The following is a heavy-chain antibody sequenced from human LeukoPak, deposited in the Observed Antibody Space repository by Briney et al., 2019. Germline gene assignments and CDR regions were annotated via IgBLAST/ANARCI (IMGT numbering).Heavy chain of an antibody. CDR2: IYPGDSDT. CDR3: ARHSGSYYYYYYMDV. D-gene: IGHD1-26*01. V-gene: IGHV5-51*01. CDR1: GYSFTSYW. J-gene: IGHJ6*03. Sequence: GESLKISCKGSGYSFTSYWIGWVRQMPGKGLEWMGIIYPGDSDTRYSPSLQGQVTISADKSISTAYLQWSSLKASDTAMYYCARHSGSYYYYYYMDVWGKGTTVTVSS.